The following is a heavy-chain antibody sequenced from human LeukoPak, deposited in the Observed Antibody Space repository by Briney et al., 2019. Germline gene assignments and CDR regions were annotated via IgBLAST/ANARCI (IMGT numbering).Heavy chain of an antibody. J-gene: IGHJ4*02. D-gene: IGHD2-2*01. V-gene: IGHV3-9*01. Sequence: PGGSLRLSCAASGFTFDEYAMHWVRQAPGKGLEGVSGISWNSGSIGYADSVKGRFTISRDNAKNSLYLQMNSLRAEDTALYYCARRRGLGYCSSTSCYAGYFDYWGQGTLVTVSS. CDR2: ISWNSGSI. CDR3: ARRRGLGYCSSTSCYAGYFDY. CDR1: GFTFDEYA.